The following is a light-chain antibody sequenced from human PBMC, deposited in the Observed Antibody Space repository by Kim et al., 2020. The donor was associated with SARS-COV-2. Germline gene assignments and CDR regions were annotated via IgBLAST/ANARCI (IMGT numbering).Light chain of an antibody. Sequence: CPGTTSNVGTNYVSWYQQLPGKAPKLLIYDSNERPSGIPDRFSASKSGTSATLGITGLQTGDEAVYYCGTWDSSLSAGVFGGGTQLTVL. CDR3: GTWDSSLSAGV. J-gene: IGLJ2*01. CDR2: DSN. V-gene: IGLV1-51*01. CDR1: TSNVGTNY.